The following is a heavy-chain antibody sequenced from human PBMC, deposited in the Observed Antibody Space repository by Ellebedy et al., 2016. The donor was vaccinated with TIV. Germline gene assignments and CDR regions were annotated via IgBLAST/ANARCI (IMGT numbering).Heavy chain of an antibody. CDR1: GFSFTNAW. D-gene: IGHD3-22*01. V-gene: IGHV3-15*01. Sequence: GGSLRLXXAASGFSFTNAWMTWVRQAPGKGLEWVGRIKSRSDGGTTDYAAPVRGRFTISRDDSKNTLYLQVNSLKTEDTAVYYCTTASYDTRGYLLFDYWGQGTLVTVSS. J-gene: IGHJ4*02. CDR3: TTASYDTRGYLLFDY. CDR2: IKSRSDGGTT.